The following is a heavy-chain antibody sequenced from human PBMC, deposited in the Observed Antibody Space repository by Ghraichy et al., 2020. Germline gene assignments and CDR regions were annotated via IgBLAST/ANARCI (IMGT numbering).Heavy chain of an antibody. Sequence: GVLNISCAASGFTFSSYWMSWVRQAPGKGLEWVANIKQDGSEKYYVDSVKGRFTISRDNAKNSLYLQMNSLRAEDTAVYYCARDNDIVVVPAAEDYYYGMDVWGQGTTVTVSS. J-gene: IGHJ6*02. CDR1: GFTFSSYW. CDR3: ARDNDIVVVPAAEDYYYGMDV. V-gene: IGHV3-7*01. D-gene: IGHD2-2*01. CDR2: IKQDGSEK.